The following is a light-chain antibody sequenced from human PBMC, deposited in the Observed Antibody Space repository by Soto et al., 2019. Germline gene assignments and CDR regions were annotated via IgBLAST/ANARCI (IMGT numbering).Light chain of an antibody. J-gene: IGKJ5*01. CDR3: QQRTDWPPSIT. CDR2: DAS. Sequence: EIVLTQSPATLSLYPGERATLSCRASQSLNSHLAWYQQRPGQAPRLLIHDASSRATGVPARFIGRGSGTDSTLTISSLEPEDFAVYYCQQRTDWPPSITFGQGTRLEIK. V-gene: IGKV3-11*01. CDR1: QSLNSH.